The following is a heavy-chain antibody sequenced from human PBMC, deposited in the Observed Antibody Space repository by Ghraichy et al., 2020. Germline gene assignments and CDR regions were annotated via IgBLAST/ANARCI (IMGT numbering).Heavy chain of an antibody. Sequence: GGSLRLSCAASGFTFSDHYMDWVRQAPGKGLEWVGRTRNKANSYTTEYAASVKGRFTISRDDSKNSLYLQMNSLKTEDTAVYYCARGPYDSSGYFVYWGQGTLVTVSS. V-gene: IGHV3-72*01. J-gene: IGHJ4*02. CDR2: TRNKANSYTT. CDR1: GFTFSDHY. D-gene: IGHD3-22*01. CDR3: ARGPYDSSGYFVY.